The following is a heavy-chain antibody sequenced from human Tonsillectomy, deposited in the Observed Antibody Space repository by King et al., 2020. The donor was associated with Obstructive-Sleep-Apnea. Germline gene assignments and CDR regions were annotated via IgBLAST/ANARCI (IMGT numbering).Heavy chain of an antibody. D-gene: IGHD3-9*01. CDR3: ASAHYDILTGDDYYFDY. CDR2: IYYSGST. J-gene: IGHJ4*02. CDR1: GGSIRTYY. Sequence: VQLQESGPGLVKPSETLSLTCIVSGGSIRTYYWSWIRQPPGKGLEWIGYIYYSGSTNYNPSLKSRVTLSVYTSKNQFSLKLSSVTAADTAVYYCASAHYDILTGDDYYFDYWGQGTLVTVSS. V-gene: IGHV4-59*01.